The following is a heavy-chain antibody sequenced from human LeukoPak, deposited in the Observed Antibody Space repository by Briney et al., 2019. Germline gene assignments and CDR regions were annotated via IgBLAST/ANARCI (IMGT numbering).Heavy chain of an antibody. CDR2: ISGSGGST. Sequence: ETLSLTCTVSGGSISSSSYYWGWIRQPPGKGLEWVSAISGSGGSTYYADSVKGRFTISRDNSKNTLYLQMNSLRAEDTAVYYCANGLVEWFGELFSSPNFDYWGQGTLVTVSS. CDR3: ANGLVEWFGELFSSPNFDY. V-gene: IGHV3-23*01. J-gene: IGHJ4*02. D-gene: IGHD3-10*01. CDR1: GGSISSSSYY.